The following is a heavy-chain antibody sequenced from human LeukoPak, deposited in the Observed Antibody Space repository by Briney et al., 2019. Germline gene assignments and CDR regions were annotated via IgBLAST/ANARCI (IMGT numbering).Heavy chain of an antibody. J-gene: IGHJ6*02. CDR1: GYTFTSYA. CDR2: INTNTGNP. V-gene: IGHV7-4-1*02. Sequence: ASVKVSCKASGYTFTSYAMNWVRQAPGQGLEWMGWINTNTGNPTYAQGFTGRFVFSLDTSVSTAYLQISSLKAEDTAVYYCARLIDWSHYYYGMDVWGQGTTVTVSS. D-gene: IGHD3-9*01. CDR3: ARLIDWSHYYYGMDV.